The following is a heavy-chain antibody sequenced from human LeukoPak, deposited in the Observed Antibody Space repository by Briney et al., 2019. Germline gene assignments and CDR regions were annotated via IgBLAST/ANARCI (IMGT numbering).Heavy chain of an antibody. CDR2: ISSSTSYT. D-gene: IGHD1-1*01. Sequence: GGSLRLSCAASGFTFSDYYMSWIRQAPGKGLEWVSYISSSTSYTNYADSVKGRFTISRDNAKNSLYLQMNSLRAEDTAVYYCARARWNSFDSWGQGTLVTVSS. CDR3: ARARWNSFDS. V-gene: IGHV3-11*06. CDR1: GFTFSDYY. J-gene: IGHJ4*02.